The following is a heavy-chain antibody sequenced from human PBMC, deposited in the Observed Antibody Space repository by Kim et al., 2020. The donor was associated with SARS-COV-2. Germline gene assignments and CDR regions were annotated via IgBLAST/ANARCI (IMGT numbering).Heavy chain of an antibody. J-gene: IGHJ4*02. D-gene: IGHD1-26*01. CDR1: GGSISSYY. CDR3: ARAKSSGSYYDLGY. V-gene: IGHV4-59*13. Sequence: SETLSLTCTVSGGSISSYYWSWIRQPPGKGLEWIGYIYYSGSTNYNPSLKSRVTISVDTSKNQFSLKLSSVTAADTAVYYCARAKSSGSYYDLGYWGQGTLVTVSS. CDR2: IYYSGST.